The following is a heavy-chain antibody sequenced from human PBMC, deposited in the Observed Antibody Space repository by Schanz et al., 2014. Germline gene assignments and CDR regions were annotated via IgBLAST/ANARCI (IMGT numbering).Heavy chain of an antibody. Sequence: QVHLVQSGAEVKKPGSSVKVSFKSSGGTFSSDTFSWVRQAPGQGLEWMGRIVPIAGITNYAQRFQGRVTITADKSSDTAYMELSSLRSEDTAVYYCARGYGDSPTDFWGQGTLVTVSS. CDR1: GGTFSSDT. CDR2: IVPIAGIT. D-gene: IGHD4-17*01. J-gene: IGHJ4*02. CDR3: ARGYGDSPTDF. V-gene: IGHV1-69*02.